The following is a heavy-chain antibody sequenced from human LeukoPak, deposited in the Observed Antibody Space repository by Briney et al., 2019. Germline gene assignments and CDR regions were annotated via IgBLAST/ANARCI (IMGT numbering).Heavy chain of an antibody. CDR2: ITPMSATP. J-gene: IGHJ3*02. Sequence: ASVKVSCKTSAGTFSRYAISWVRQAPGQGLEWMGRITPMSATPSQTQWIQGRVTITADISTNTVYLDLSSLRSEDTALYFCAGDPPGTPVGFDIWGQGAMVTVSS. CDR1: AGTFSRYA. V-gene: IGHV1-69*06. CDR3: AGDPPGTPVGFDI. D-gene: IGHD3-10*01.